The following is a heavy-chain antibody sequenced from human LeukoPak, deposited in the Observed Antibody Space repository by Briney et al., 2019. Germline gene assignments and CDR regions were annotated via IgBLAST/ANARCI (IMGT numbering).Heavy chain of an antibody. Sequence: PEASVKVSCKASGGTFSSYAISWVRQAPGQGLEWMGGIIPIFGTANYAQKFQGRVTITADKSTSTAYMELSSLRSGDTAVYYCARGRIRQSQGYGWFDPWGQGTLVTVSS. J-gene: IGHJ5*02. CDR3: ARGRIRQSQGYGWFDP. D-gene: IGHD5-18*01. V-gene: IGHV1-69*06. CDR2: IIPIFGTA. CDR1: GGTFSSYA.